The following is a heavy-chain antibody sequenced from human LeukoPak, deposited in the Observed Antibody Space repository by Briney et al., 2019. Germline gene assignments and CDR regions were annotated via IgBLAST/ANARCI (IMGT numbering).Heavy chain of an antibody. CDR1: GFTFSSYA. CDR3: AKQGLTTSWLYFDY. CDR2: MGGSDGRI. Sequence: GGSLRLSCAASGFTFSSYAMSWVRQAPGKGLEWVSVMGGSDGRIYYADSVEGRFTISRDNSKNTVYLQLNSLRAEDTAVYYCAKQGLTTSWLYFDYWGQGTLVTVSS. V-gene: IGHV3-23*01. D-gene: IGHD2-2*02. J-gene: IGHJ4*02.